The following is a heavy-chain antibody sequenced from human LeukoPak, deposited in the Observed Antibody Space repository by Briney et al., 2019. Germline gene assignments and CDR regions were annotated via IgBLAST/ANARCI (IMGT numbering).Heavy chain of an antibody. CDR2: IIPILGIA. J-gene: IGHJ4*02. CDR1: GGTFSSYA. D-gene: IGHD5-18*01. CDR3: AREGGTYSYGFDY. Sequence: SVKVSCKASGGTFSSYAISWVRQAPGQGLEWMGRIIPILGIANYAQKFQGRVTITADKSTSTAYMELSSLRSEDTAVYYCAREGGTYSYGFDYWGQGTLVTVSS. V-gene: IGHV1-69*04.